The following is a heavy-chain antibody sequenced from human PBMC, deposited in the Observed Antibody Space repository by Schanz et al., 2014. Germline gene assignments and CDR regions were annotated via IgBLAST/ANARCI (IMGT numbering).Heavy chain of an antibody. CDR2: ISGSATTI. V-gene: IGHV3-11*04. CDR1: GFTFSDYY. J-gene: IGHJ6*02. CDR3: AKDDTQVNGMDV. Sequence: QVQLVESGGGLVKPGGSLRLSCAASGFTFSDYYMSWIRQAPGKGLEWVSYISGSATTIYYADSVKGRFTISRDNSKNTLHLQMNSLRVEDTAVYYCAKDDTQVNGMDVWGQGTTVTVSS.